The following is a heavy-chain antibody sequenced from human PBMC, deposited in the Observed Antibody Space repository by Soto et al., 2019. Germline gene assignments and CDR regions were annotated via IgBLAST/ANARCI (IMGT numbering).Heavy chain of an antibody. CDR1: GYTSSSYG. CDR2: ISVFNGDT. J-gene: IGHJ6*02. Sequence: GASVKVSCKALGYTSSSYGINWVRQAPGQGLEWMGWISVFNGDTKYAQKFQGRVAITKDPGTSTAHMELRSLRSDDAAVYFCATQDDHKDDQPYYYGMDVWRQVTTVTVSS. V-gene: IGHV1-18*01. D-gene: IGHD3-16*01. CDR3: ATQDDHKDDQPYYYGMDV.